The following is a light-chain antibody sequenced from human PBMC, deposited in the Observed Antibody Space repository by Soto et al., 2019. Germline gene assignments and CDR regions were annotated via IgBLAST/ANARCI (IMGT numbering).Light chain of an antibody. CDR2: GAS. Sequence: EIVMTQSPATLSVSPGERATLSCRASQSVSGNLAWYQQKPGQALRLLIYGASTRVTGIPARFSGSGSGTEFTLNISSLQSEDFAVYYCQQYDNWPPYTFGQGTKLEVK. CDR1: QSVSGN. V-gene: IGKV3-15*01. J-gene: IGKJ2*01. CDR3: QQYDNWPPYT.